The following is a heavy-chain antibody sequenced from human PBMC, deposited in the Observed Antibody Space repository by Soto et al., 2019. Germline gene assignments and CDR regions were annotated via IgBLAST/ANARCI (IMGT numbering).Heavy chain of an antibody. D-gene: IGHD6-13*01. CDR3: ARLDGYYHYVDV. CDR1: GGSISSYY. V-gene: IGHV4-59*08. CDR2: IYYSGST. Sequence: SETLSLTCTVSGGSISSYYWTWIRQPPGKGLEWIGDIYYSGSTNYNPSLKSRVTISVATSKTQFSLKLSSVTAADTAVYYWARLDGYYHYVDVWGKGTTVTVSS. J-gene: IGHJ6*03.